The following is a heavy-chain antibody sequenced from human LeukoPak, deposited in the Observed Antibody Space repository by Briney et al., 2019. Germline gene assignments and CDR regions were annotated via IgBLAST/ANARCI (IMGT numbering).Heavy chain of an antibody. D-gene: IGHD1-7*01. V-gene: IGHV3-30*18. J-gene: IGHJ4*02. CDR1: GFSFGSYG. CDR3: AKDIESNWNYVDY. CDR2: ISYDGSSK. Sequence: GRSLRLTCAASGFSFGSYGMHWVRQAPGKGLEWVAVISYDGSSKYYADSVKGRFTIYRDNPKNTLYLQMNSLRAEDTAVFYCAKDIESNWNYVDYWGQGTLVTVSS.